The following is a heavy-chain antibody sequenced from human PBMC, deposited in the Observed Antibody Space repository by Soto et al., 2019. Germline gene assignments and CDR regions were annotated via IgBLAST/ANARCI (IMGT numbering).Heavy chain of an antibody. CDR1: GISLDSAW. J-gene: IGHJ4*02. D-gene: IGHD6-19*01. CDR3: TTGYGSDWYG. V-gene: IGHV3-15*01. Sequence: EVQLVESGGGLVKPGGSLRLSCVISGISLDSAWINWVRQAPGKGLEWVAQAKRKAAGGAIDYAAPVKGRFTISRDDSRNMAYLQMNSVKIEDTALYYCTTGYGSDWYGWGQGTLVTVSS. CDR2: AKRKAAGGAI.